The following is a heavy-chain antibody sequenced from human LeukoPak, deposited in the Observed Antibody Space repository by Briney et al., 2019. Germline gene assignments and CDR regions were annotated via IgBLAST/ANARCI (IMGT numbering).Heavy chain of an antibody. D-gene: IGHD3-10*01. CDR1: GFTLSSYS. CDR2: ISSSRSYI. Sequence: GGSLRLSCAASGFTLSSYSMNWVRQAPGKGLGWVSSISSSRSYIYYADSVKGRFTISRDNAKHSLYLQMNSLRAEGTAVYYCARLFYGWSYFDYWGQGTLVTVSS. CDR3: ARLFYGWSYFDY. J-gene: IGHJ4*02. V-gene: IGHV3-21*01.